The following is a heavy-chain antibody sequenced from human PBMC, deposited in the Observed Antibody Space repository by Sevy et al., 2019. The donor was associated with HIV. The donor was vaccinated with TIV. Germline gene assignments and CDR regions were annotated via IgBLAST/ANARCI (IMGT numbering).Heavy chain of an antibody. Sequence: GGSRLSCAASGFSFSAYWMNWVRQAPGKGLEWVANLKPDGSDKHYVDSAEGRFTISRDNAKNSLYLQMNSLRVEDTAMYYCAQETFGRFDSWGQGTLVTVCS. CDR2: LKPDGSDK. CDR1: GFSFSAYW. J-gene: IGHJ4*02. V-gene: IGHV3-7*01. CDR3: AQETFGRFDS. D-gene: IGHD1-26*01.